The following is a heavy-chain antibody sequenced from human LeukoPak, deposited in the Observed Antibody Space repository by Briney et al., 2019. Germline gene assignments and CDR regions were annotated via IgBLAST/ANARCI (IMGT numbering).Heavy chain of an antibody. D-gene: IGHD6-13*01. Sequence: GASVKVSCKASGGTFSSYAISWVRQAPGQGLEWMGGIIPIFGTANYAQKFQGRVTITADKSTSTAYMELSSLRSEDTAVYYCARAGIAAAGTLDYWGQGTLVTVSS. J-gene: IGHJ4*02. CDR2: IIPIFGTA. CDR3: ARAGIAAAGTLDY. V-gene: IGHV1-69*06. CDR1: GGTFSSYA.